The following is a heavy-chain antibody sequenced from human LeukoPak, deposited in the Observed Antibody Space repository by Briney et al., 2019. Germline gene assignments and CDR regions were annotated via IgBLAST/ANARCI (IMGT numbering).Heavy chain of an antibody. CDR3: AKDSIWFGESNPVGY. D-gene: IGHD3-10*01. Sequence: GGSLRLSCAASRFTFSSYGMHWVRQAPGKGLEWVAYIQYDGSNQQYADSVKGRFSISRDSSKNILYLQMNSLRAEDTAVYYCAKDSIWFGESNPVGYWGQGTLVTVSS. V-gene: IGHV3-30*02. CDR2: IQYDGSNQ. J-gene: IGHJ4*02. CDR1: RFTFSSYG.